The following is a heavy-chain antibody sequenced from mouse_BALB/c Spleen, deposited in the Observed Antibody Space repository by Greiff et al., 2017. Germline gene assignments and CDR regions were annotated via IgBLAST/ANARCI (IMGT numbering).Heavy chain of an antibody. Sequence: EVHLVESGGGLVKPGGSLKLSCAASGFTFSDYYMYWVRQTPEKRLEWVATISDGGSYTYYPDSVKGRFTISRDNAKNNLYLQMSSLKSEDTAMYYCARDRGYDVRAWFAYWGQGTLVTVSA. CDR3: ARDRGYDVRAWFAY. D-gene: IGHD2-14*01. V-gene: IGHV5-4*02. J-gene: IGHJ3*01. CDR1: GFTFSDYY. CDR2: ISDGGSYT.